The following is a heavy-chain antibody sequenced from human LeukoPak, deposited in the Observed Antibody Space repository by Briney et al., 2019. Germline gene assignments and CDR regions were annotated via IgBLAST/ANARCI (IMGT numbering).Heavy chain of an antibody. CDR2: IKQDGSEK. CDR1: GFTFRASW. J-gene: IGHJ4*02. Sequence: GGSLRLSCAASGFTFRASWMTWVRQAPGKGLEWVANIKQDGSEKNYVDSVRGRFTISRDSSKNSLFLQMSSLRAEDTAVYYCAKSLDYWGQGTLVIVSS. V-gene: IGHV3-7*01. CDR3: AKSLDY.